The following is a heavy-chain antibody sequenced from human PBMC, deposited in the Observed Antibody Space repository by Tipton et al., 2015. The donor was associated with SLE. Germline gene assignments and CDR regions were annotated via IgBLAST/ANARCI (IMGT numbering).Heavy chain of an antibody. V-gene: IGHV4-39*02. Sequence: GLVKPSETLSLICTVSGDSISANSYHWGWVRQPPGKRLEWIGNDYYSGSPYYRASLRSRVTISLDRSKNHFSLTLISVTAADTAVYYCASLGVRGGVVTWGQVSLVIVPS. CDR3: ASLGVRGGVVT. J-gene: IGHJ4*02. D-gene: IGHD3-3*01. CDR2: DYYSGSP. CDR1: GDSISANSYH.